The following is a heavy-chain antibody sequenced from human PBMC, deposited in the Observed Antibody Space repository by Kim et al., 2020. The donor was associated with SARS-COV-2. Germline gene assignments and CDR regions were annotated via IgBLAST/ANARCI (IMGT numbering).Heavy chain of an antibody. J-gene: IGHJ4*02. CDR2: IYYSGST. V-gene: IGHV4-39*07. Sequence: SETLSLTCTVSGGSISSSSYFWGWIRQPPGKGLEWIGSIYYSGSTYYNPSLKSRVTISVDTSKNQFSLKLSSVTAADTAVYYCARESGVGGSYQKRRDERDYWGQGTLVTVSS. CDR1: GGSISSSSYF. D-gene: IGHD1-26*01. CDR3: ARESGVGGSYQKRRDERDY.